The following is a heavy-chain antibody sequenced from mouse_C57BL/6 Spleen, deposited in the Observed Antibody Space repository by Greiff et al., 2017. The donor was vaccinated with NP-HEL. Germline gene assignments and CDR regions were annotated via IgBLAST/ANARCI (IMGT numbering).Heavy chain of an antibody. Sequence: EVKLMESGPGLVKPSQSLSLTCSVTGYSITSGYYWNWIRQFPGNKLEWMGYISYDGSNNYNPSLKNRISITRDTSKNQFFLKLNSVTTEDTATYYCARNTLYGSSPFGYWGKGTTLTVSS. CDR3: ARNTLYGSSPFGY. J-gene: IGHJ2*01. CDR1: GYSITSGYY. V-gene: IGHV3-6*01. CDR2: ISYDGSN. D-gene: IGHD1-1*01.